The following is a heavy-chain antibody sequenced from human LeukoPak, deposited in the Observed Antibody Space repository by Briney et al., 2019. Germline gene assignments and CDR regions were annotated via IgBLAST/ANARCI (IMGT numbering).Heavy chain of an antibody. CDR1: DGSMSIYY. CDR2: IHYSGST. Sequence: SETLSLTCTVSDGSMSIYYWSWVRQPPGRGLEWIGSIHYSGSTSYNPSLKSRVTISVDTSKNQFSLKLSSVTAADTAVYYCARSIAVTGTLISPPYWYFDLWGRGTLVTVSS. V-gene: IGHV4-59*01. D-gene: IGHD6-19*01. J-gene: IGHJ2*01. CDR3: ARSIAVTGTLISPPYWYFDL.